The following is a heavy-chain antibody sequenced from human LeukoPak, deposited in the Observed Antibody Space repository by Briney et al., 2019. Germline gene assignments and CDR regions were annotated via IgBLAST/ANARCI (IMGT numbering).Heavy chain of an antibody. CDR3: ARGHHYYDSSAYYY. J-gene: IGHJ4*02. V-gene: IGHV3-74*01. D-gene: IGHD3-22*01. CDR2: INSDASTT. CDR1: GFTFISYW. Sequence: GASMSLSCASSGFTFISYWMHWVRQAPGKGLVLVSRINSDASTTSYAASVKGRFTISRDTAKNTLYLQMNSLRAEDTAVYCCARGHHYYDSSAYYYWGQGTLVTVSS.